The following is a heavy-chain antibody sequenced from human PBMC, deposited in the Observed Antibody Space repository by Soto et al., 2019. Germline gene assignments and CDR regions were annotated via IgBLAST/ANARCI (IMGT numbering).Heavy chain of an antibody. CDR2: ISSSSSYI. J-gene: IGHJ3*02. CDR1: GFTFSSYS. CDR3: ARDRPSTVTSVKHDRGAFDI. Sequence: PGGSLRLSCAASGFTFSSYSMNWVRQAPGKGLEWASSISSSSSYIYYADSVKGRFTISRDNAKNSLYLQMNSLRAEDTAVYYCARDRPSTVTSVKHDRGAFDIWGQGTMVTVSS. D-gene: IGHD4-17*01. V-gene: IGHV3-21*01.